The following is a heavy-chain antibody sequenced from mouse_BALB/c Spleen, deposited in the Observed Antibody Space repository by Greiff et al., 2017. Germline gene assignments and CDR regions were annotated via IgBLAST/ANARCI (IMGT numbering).Heavy chain of an antibody. CDR1: GFNIKDTY. J-gene: IGHJ4*01. CDR3: ASPYGNYEYAMDY. D-gene: IGHD2-1*01. Sequence: VQLQQSGAELVKPGASVKLSCTASGFNIKDTYMHWVKQRPEQGLEWIGRIDPANGNTKYDPKFQGKATITADTSSNTAYLQLSSLTSEDTAVYYCASPYGNYEYAMDYWGQGTSVTVSS. CDR2: IDPANGNT. V-gene: IGHV14-3*02.